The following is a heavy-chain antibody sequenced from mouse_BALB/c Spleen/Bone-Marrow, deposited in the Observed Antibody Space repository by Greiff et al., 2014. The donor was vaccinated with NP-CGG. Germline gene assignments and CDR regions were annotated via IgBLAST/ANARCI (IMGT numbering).Heavy chain of an antibody. Sequence: LQQSGSELVRPGASVKLSCKASGYTFTSYWTHWVKQRHGQGLEWIGNIYPGSGSTNYDEKFKSKGTLTVDTSSSTAYMHLSSLTAEDSAVYYCTSWDYWGQGTTLTVSS. J-gene: IGHJ2*01. CDR1: GYTFTSYW. V-gene: IGHV1S22*01. CDR3: TSWDY. CDR2: IYPGSGST.